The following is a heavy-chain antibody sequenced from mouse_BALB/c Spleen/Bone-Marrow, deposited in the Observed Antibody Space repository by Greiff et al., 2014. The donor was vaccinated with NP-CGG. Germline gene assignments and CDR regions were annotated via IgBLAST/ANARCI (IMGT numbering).Heavy chain of an antibody. J-gene: IGHJ1*01. Sequence: VQLKQSGGGLVQPGGPRKLSCAASGFTFSSFGMHWVRQAPEKGLEWVAYISSGSSTIYYADTVKGRFTISRDNPKNTLFLQMTSLRSEDTAMYYCARDRYDEYFDVWGAGTTVTVSS. D-gene: IGHD2-14*01. CDR2: ISSGSSTI. CDR1: GFTFSSFG. CDR3: ARDRYDEYFDV. V-gene: IGHV5-17*02.